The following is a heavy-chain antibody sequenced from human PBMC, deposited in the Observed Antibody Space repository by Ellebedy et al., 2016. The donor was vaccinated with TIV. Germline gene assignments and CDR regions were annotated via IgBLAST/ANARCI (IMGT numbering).Heavy chain of an antibody. CDR2: IDYGGNT. CDR3: ARFRDGSNCFDY. J-gene: IGHJ4*02. D-gene: IGHD5-24*01. Sequence: MPSETLSLTCTVPGGSISSFYWSWIRQPPGKGLEWIGYIDYGGNTNYNPSLKSRVTISVDTSMNQFSRKLSSVTAADTAVYYCARFRDGSNCFDYWGQGILVTVSS. CDR1: GGSISSFY. V-gene: IGHV4-59*01.